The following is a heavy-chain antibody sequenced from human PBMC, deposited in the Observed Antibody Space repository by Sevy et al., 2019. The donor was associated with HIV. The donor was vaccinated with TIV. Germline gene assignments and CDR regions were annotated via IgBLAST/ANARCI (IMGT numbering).Heavy chain of an antibody. Sequence: GGSLRLSCAASGFTFTTYVMTWVRQAPGKGLEWVSSLTGSGGSTYYADAVKGRFTISRDNSKNTLYLQMNSLRAEDTAVYFCAKDHNRIIPLSGYIAFWGRGVLVTVSS. D-gene: IGHD1-1*01. V-gene: IGHV3-23*01. CDR1: GFTFTTYV. CDR2: LTGSGGST. J-gene: IGHJ2*01. CDR3: AKDHNRIIPLSGYIAF.